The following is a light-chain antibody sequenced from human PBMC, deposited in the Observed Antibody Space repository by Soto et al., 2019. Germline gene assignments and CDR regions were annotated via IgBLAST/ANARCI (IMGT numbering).Light chain of an antibody. J-gene: IGLJ2*01. V-gene: IGLV2-14*01. CDR1: SSDVGGYNY. CDR3: SSYTSSSTPWV. CDR2: DVS. Sequence: QSALTQPASVSGSPGQSITISCTGTSSDVGGYNYVSWYQQHPGKAHKLMIYDVSNRPSGVSNRFSGSKSGNTASLTISGLQAEDEADYYCSSYTSSSTPWVFGGGTKVTVL.